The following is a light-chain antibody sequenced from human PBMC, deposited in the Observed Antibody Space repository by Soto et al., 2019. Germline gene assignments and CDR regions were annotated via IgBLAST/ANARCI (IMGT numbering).Light chain of an antibody. CDR3: FSYAGDSVYV. V-gene: IGLV2-23*02. Sequence: QSVLAQPASVSGSPRQSITISFTGTNSDVGSYNLVSWFQQHPGKAPKLVIYEVTKRPSGVSDRLSGSKSGNTASLTISGLQAEDEADYYCFSYAGDSVYVFGTGTKVTVL. CDR1: NSDVGSYNL. J-gene: IGLJ1*01. CDR2: EVT.